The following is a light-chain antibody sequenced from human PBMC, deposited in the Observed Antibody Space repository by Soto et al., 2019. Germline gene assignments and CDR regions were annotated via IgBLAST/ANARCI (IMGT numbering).Light chain of an antibody. Sequence: QSALTRPASVSGSPGQSITISCTGTSSDIGAYNFVSWYQQHPGKAPKLMLYDVNIRPSGVSTRFSGSKSGNTAALTISGLQAEDEADYYCTSWTTSTTMIFGGGTKLTAL. CDR3: TSWTTSTTMI. CDR1: SSDIGAYNF. CDR2: DVN. V-gene: IGLV2-14*03. J-gene: IGLJ2*01.